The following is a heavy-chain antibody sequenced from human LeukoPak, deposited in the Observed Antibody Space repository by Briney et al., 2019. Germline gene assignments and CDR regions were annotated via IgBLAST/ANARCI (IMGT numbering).Heavy chain of an antibody. CDR1: GFTVSGNY. V-gene: IGHV3-53*01. CDR2: MYSRGDT. J-gene: IGHJ5*02. D-gene: IGHD6-13*01. CDR3: ARDAPQVPAAGVLAS. Sequence: PGGSLRLSCAASGFTVSGNYMSWVRQAPGKGLEWVSVMYSRGDTYYAKSVKGRFTFSRDISKNTLYLQMNGLRAEDTAMYYCARDAPQVPAAGVLASWGQGTLVIVSS.